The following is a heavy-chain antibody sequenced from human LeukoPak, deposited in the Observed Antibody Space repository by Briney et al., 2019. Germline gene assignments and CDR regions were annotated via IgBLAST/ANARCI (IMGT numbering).Heavy chain of an antibody. J-gene: IGHJ3*02. D-gene: IGHD5-12*01. Sequence: GRSLRLSCAASGFTFSSYGMHWVRQAPGKGLEWVAVISYDGSNKYYADSVKGRFTISRDNSKNTMYLQMNSLRAEDTALYYCAKWDAVDMRPPDAFDMWGQGTMVTVSS. V-gene: IGHV3-30*18. CDR1: GFTFSSYG. CDR3: AKWDAVDMRPPDAFDM. CDR2: ISYDGSNK.